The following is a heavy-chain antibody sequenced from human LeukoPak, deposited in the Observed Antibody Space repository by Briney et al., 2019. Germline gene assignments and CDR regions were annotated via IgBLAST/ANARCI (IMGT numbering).Heavy chain of an antibody. CDR2: INPNSGGT. D-gene: IGHD2-2*01. J-gene: IGHJ4*02. V-gene: IGHV1-2*02. CDR3: ARDNLEASWGSPGDY. Sequence: ASVRVSCKASGYTFTDYYLHWVRQAPGQGLEWMGWINPNSGGTNYAQKFQGRVTLTRDTSMSTAYMEISRLTYDDTAVYYCARDNLEASWGSPGDYWGQGTLVTVSS. CDR1: GYTFTDYY.